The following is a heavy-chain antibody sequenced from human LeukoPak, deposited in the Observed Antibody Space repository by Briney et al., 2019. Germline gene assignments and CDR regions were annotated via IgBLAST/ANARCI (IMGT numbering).Heavy chain of an antibody. D-gene: IGHD6-13*01. CDR2: ISYDGSNK. V-gene: IGHV3-30*04. CDR1: GFTFSSYA. J-gene: IGHJ4*02. CDR3: ARDRDSSSWSYYFDY. Sequence: PGGSLRLSCAASGFTFSSYAMRWVRQAPGKGLEWVAVISYDGSNKYYADSVKGRFTISRDNSKNTLYLQMNSLRAEDTAVYYCARDRDSSSWSYYFDYWGQGPLVTVSS.